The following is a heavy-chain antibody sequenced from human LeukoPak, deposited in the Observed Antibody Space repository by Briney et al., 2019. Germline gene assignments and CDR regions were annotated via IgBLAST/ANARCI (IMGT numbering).Heavy chain of an antibody. CDR3: ASRQAARPWDY. V-gene: IGHV3-7*01. CDR1: GFTFSNAW. Sequence: GGSLRLSCAASGFTFSNAWMSWVRQAPGKGLEWVANIKQDGSEKYYVDSVKGRFTISRDNAKNSLYLQMNSLRAEDTAVYYCASRQAARPWDYWGQGTMVTVSS. D-gene: IGHD6-6*01. CDR2: IKQDGSEK. J-gene: IGHJ4*02.